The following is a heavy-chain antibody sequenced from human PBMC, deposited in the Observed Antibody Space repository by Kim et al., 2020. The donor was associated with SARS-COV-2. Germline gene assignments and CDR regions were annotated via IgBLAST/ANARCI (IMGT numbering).Heavy chain of an antibody. J-gene: IGHJ4*02. D-gene: IGHD3-22*01. Sequence: KVQGRVTITADKSTGTAYMELSSLRCEDTAVYYCARDGVYDSSGYYRFDYWGQGTLVTVSS. V-gene: IGHV1-69*04. CDR3: ARDGVYDSSGYYRFDY.